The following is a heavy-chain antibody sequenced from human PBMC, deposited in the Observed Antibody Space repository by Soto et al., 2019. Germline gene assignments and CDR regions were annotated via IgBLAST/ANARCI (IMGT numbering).Heavy chain of an antibody. J-gene: IGHJ6*02. V-gene: IGHV4-34*01. CDR1: GGSFSGYY. Sequence: SETLSLTCAVYGGSFSGYYWSWIRQPPGKGLEWIGEINHSGSTNYNPSLKSRVTISVDTSKNQFSLKLSSVTAADTAVYYWARGLLYCSGGSCYPRYYYYYYGMDVWGQGTTVTVSS. CDR3: ARGLLYCSGGSCYPRYYYYYYGMDV. CDR2: INHSGST. D-gene: IGHD2-15*01.